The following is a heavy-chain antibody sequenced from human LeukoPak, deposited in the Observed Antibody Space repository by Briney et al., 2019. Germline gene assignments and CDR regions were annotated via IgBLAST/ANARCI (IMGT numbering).Heavy chain of an antibody. CDR2: ISAYNGNT. Sequence: ASVKVSCKASGYTFTSYGISWVRQAPGQGLEWMGWISAYNGNTNYAQKLQGRVTMTRNTSIRTAYMELSSLRSEDTAVYYCARTYYYDSADFRTLYGMDVWGQGTTVTVSS. CDR3: ARTYYYDSADFRTLYGMDV. J-gene: IGHJ6*02. CDR1: GYTFTSYG. V-gene: IGHV1-18*01. D-gene: IGHD3-22*01.